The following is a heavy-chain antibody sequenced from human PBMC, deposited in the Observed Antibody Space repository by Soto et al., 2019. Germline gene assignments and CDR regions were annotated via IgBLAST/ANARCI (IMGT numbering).Heavy chain of an antibody. CDR2: ISPFGTP. J-gene: IGHJ1*01. CDR1: GASVSRGGYS. D-gene: IGHD2-8*01. V-gene: IGHV4-30-2*01. Sequence: SETRSLTCSVSGASVSRGGYSWSWIRQPPGKGLEWIEFISPFGTPDYNPSLKSRVTISVDRSKNHISLELSSVTAADTAVYSCYRGVLAWGPGTLVSVSS. CDR3: YRGVLA.